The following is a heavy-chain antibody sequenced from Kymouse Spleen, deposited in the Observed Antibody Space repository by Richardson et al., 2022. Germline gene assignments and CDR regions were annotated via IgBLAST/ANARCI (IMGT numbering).Heavy chain of an antibody. CDR3: ARGNVDTAMVYFDY. CDR2: INHSGST. J-gene: IGHJ4*02. V-gene: IGHV4-34*01. Sequence: QVQLQQWGAGLLKPSETLSLTCAVYGGSFSGYYWSWIRQPPGKGLEWIGEINHSGSTNYNPSLKSRVTISVDTSKNQFSLKLSSVTAADTAVYYCARGNVDTAMVYFDYWGQGTLVTVSS. D-gene: IGHD5-18,IGHD5-18*01. CDR1: GGSFSGYY.